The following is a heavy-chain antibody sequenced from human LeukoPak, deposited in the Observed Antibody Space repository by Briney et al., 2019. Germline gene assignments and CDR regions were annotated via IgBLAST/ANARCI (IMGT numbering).Heavy chain of an antibody. J-gene: IGHJ5*02. V-gene: IGHV3-23*01. Sequence: GGSLRLSCAASGFTFSSYAMSWVRQAPGKGLEWVSAISGSGGSTYYAGSVKGRFTISRDNSKNTLYLQMNSLRAEDTAVYYCAKDRGSWYPHPNWFDPWGQGTLVTVSS. D-gene: IGHD6-13*01. CDR2: ISGSGGST. CDR3: AKDRGSWYPHPNWFDP. CDR1: GFTFSSYA.